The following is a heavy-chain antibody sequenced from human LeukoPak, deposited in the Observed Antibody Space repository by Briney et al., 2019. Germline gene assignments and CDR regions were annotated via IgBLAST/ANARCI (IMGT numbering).Heavy chain of an antibody. D-gene: IGHD1-1*01. CDR2: IGTAGDT. J-gene: IGHJ4*02. Sequence: GGSLRLSCAASGFTFRDYDMHWVRQATGKGLEWVSAIGTAGDTYYTGSVKGRFTISKENAKNSLYLQMNSLRAGDTAVYYCARVAKERVGGVYYFDYWGQGTLVTVSS. CDR1: GFTFRDYD. V-gene: IGHV3-13*01. CDR3: ARVAKERVGGVYYFDY.